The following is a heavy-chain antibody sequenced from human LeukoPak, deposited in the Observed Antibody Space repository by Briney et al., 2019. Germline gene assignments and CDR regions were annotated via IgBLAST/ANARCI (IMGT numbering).Heavy chain of an antibody. D-gene: IGHD6-13*01. CDR3: ARGYSSSWLDY. V-gene: IGHV1-46*01. CDR1: GYTFPSYF. J-gene: IGHJ4*02. Sequence: ASVKVSCKASGYTFPSYFMHWVRQAPGQGLEWMGIINPTGGSTTYAQKFQGRVTMTRDTSTSTVYMELSSLRSDDTAVYYCARGYSSSWLDYWGQGTLVTVSS. CDR2: INPTGGST.